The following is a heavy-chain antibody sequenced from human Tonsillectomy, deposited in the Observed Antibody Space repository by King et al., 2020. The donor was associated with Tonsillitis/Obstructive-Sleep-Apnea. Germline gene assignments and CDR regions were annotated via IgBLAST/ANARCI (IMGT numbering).Heavy chain of an antibody. CDR1: GGSISSYY. CDR3: ARDCGGDCSPLYFQH. J-gene: IGHJ1*01. V-gene: IGHV4-59*12. D-gene: IGHD2-21*01. CDR2: IYYSGST. Sequence: VQLQESGPGLVKPSETLSLTCTVSGGSISSYYWSWIRQPPGKGLEWIGYIYYSGSTNYNPSLKSRVTISVDTSKNQFSLKLSSVTAADTAVYYCARDCGGDCSPLYFQHWGQGTLVTVSS.